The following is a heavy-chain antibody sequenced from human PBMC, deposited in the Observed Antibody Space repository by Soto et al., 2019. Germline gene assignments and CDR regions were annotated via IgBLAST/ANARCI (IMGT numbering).Heavy chain of an antibody. V-gene: IGHV5-51*01. J-gene: IGHJ4*02. CDR1: GYSFTSYW. Sequence: PGESLKISCKGSGYSFTSYWIGWVRQMPGKGLEWMGIIYPGDSDTRYSPSFQGQVTISADKSISTAYLQWSSLKASDTAMYYCASTYSSRWYYAPIWGQGTLVTVSS. CDR3: ASTYSSRWYYAPI. CDR2: IYPGDSDT. D-gene: IGHD6-19*01.